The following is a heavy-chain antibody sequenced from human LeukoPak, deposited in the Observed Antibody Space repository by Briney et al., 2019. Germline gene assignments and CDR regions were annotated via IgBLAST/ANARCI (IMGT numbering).Heavy chain of an antibody. CDR3: ARDHDWAFHY. V-gene: IGHV3-48*02. J-gene: IGHJ4*02. CDR2: INHNAETI. Sequence: GGSLRLSCAASGFPFCDYVMSWVRQAPGKGLEWIAYINHNAETIYYADSVKGRFTISRDNAKNSLSLQMNSLRDEDTAVYYCARDHDWAFHYWGQGTRVTVSS. CDR1: GFPFCDYV. D-gene: IGHD3-9*01.